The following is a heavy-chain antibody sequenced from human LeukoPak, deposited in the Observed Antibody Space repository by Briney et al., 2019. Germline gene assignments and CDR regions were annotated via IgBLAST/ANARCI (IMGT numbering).Heavy chain of an antibody. J-gene: IGHJ6*02. CDR2: ISSSGSII. Sequence: PGGSLRLSCAASGFTFSNYDMSWVRQAPGKGLEWVSYISSSGSIIYYADSVKGRFTISRDNAKNSLHLQMNSLRDEDTAVYYCARRYCGSPSCYDAWFYGMDVWGQGTTVTVSS. V-gene: IGHV3-48*02. CDR1: GFTFSNYD. D-gene: IGHD2-2*01. CDR3: ARRYCGSPSCYDAWFYGMDV.